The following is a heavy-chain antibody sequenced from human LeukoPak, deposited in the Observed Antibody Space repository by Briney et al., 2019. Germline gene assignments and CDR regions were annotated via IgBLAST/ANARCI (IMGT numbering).Heavy chain of an antibody. CDR2: IRSKAYGGTI. CDR3: ARKGGDTAIPDAFDI. CDR1: GFTFGDYA. J-gene: IGHJ3*02. Sequence: HPGGSLRLSCTASGFTFGDYAMSWFRQAPGKGLEWVGFIRSKAYGGTIEYAASVKGRFTISRDDSKSIAYLQMNSLKTEDTAVYYCARKGGDTAIPDAFDIWGQGTMVTVSS. V-gene: IGHV3-49*03. D-gene: IGHD5-18*01.